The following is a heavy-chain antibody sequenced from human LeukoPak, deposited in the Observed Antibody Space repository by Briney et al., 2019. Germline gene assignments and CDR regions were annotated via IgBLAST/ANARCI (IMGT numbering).Heavy chain of an antibody. CDR3: ARDRSGYGSVYDY. J-gene: IGHJ4*02. D-gene: IGHD3-10*01. CDR2: INGRGDNT. Sequence: PGGSLRLSCAASGVIISSYAMSWVRQAPGKGLEWVSAINGRGDNTYYADFVKGRFTISRDNSKNTLYLQMNSLRAEDTAVYYCARDRSGYGSVYDYWGQGALVTVSS. V-gene: IGHV3-23*01. CDR1: GVIISSYA.